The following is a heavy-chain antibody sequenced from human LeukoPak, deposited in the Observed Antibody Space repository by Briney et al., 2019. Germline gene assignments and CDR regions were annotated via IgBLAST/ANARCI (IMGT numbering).Heavy chain of an antibody. CDR2: IYTSGST. CDR3: ARDAVGVDY. Sequence: SETLSLTCTVSGGSISSGSYYWSWIRQPAGKGLEWIGRIYTSGSTNYNPSLKSRVTISVDTSKNQFSLKLSSVTAADTAVYYCARDAVGVDYWGQGTLVTVSS. J-gene: IGHJ4*02. CDR1: GGSISSGSYY. V-gene: IGHV4-61*02.